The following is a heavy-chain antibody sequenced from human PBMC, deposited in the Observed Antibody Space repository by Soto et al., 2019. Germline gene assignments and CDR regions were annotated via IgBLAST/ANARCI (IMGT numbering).Heavy chain of an antibody. Sequence: SVKVSCKASGGTFSSYAISWVRQAPGQGLEWMGGIIPIFGTANYAQKFQGRVTITADESTSTAYMELSSLRSEDTAVYYCARVTDYDSSGYLAFGMDVWGQGTTVTVSS. J-gene: IGHJ6*02. CDR3: ARVTDYDSSGYLAFGMDV. D-gene: IGHD3-22*01. CDR1: GGTFSSYA. CDR2: IIPIFGTA. V-gene: IGHV1-69*13.